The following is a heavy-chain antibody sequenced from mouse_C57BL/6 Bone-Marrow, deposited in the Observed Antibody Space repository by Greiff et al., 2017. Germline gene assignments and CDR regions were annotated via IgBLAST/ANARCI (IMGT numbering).Heavy chain of an antibody. V-gene: IGHV1-55*01. J-gene: IGHJ1*03. D-gene: IGHD1-1*01. CDR1: GYTFTSYW. CDR3: ADGSSFYWYFDV. CDR2: IYPGSGST. Sequence: QVQLQQPGAELVKPGASVKMSCKASGYTFTSYWITWVKQRPGQGLEWIGDIYPGSGSTNYNEKFKSKATLTVDTSSSTAYMQLSSLTSEDSAVYFCADGSSFYWYFDVWGTGTTVTVSS.